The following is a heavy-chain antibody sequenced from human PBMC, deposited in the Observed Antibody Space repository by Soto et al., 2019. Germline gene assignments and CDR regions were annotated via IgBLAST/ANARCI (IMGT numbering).Heavy chain of an antibody. CDR2: IYWDDDK. CDR1: GFSLSTSGVS. J-gene: IGHJ4*02. CDR3: AHIPSGCWLDY. Sequence: QITLKESGHTLGKPTQTLTLTCTFSGFSLSTSGVSVGGIRQPPGKALEWLALIYWDDDKRYSPSLKSRLTITKDSSKNQVVLTMTNMDPVDTATYYCAHIPSGCWLDYWGQGTLVTVSS. V-gene: IGHV2-5*02. D-gene: IGHD6-19*01.